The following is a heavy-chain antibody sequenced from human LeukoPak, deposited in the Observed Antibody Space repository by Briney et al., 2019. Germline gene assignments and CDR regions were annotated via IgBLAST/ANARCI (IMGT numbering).Heavy chain of an antibody. J-gene: IGHJ4*02. Sequence: KPSETLSLTCTVSGGSINISYYYWRWIRQPPGKGLEWIGCMHYSGNTYYNPSLRSRVTISVDTSENQFSLQVRSVTAADTAVYYSARSGTIDSGRTCNWGQGTLVTVSS. V-gene: IGHV4-39*01. D-gene: IGHD1-26*01. CDR3: ARSGTIDSGRTCN. CDR1: GGSINISYYY. CDR2: MHYSGNT.